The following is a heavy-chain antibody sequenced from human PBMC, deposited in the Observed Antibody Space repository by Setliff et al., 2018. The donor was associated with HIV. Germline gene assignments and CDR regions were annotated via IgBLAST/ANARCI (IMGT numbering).Heavy chain of an antibody. CDR1: GFTFSDHY. CDR3: AREGGRTGIDY. Sequence: GSLRLSCAASGFTFSDHYMSWIRQAPGKGLEWNSFISSSRSYTKYADAVKGRFTVSRDNAKKSLYLQMNSLRADDTAVYYCAREGGRTGIDYWGQGTLVTVSS. V-gene: IGHV3-11*05. J-gene: IGHJ4*02. D-gene: IGHD1-1*01. CDR2: ISSSRSYT.